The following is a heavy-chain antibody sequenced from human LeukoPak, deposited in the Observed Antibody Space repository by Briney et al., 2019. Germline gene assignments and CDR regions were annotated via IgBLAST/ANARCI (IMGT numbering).Heavy chain of an antibody. CDR1: GFTFSNYW. CDR3: VRDYQFIQEV. Sequence: GGSLRLSCEASGFTFSNYWMLWVRQAPGKGLLWVSLISTDGKSTRYAESVKGRFTISRDNAKNALYLQMGILRVEDTALYFCVRDYQFIQEVWGQGTTVTVSS. D-gene: IGHD2-2*01. CDR2: ISTDGKST. V-gene: IGHV3-74*01. J-gene: IGHJ6*02.